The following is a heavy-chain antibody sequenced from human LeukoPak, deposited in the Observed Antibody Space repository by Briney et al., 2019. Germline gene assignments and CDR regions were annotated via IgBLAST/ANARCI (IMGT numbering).Heavy chain of an antibody. Sequence: GGSLRLSCAASGFTFSSYWMSWVRQAPGKGLEWLAFLSDSGRAIHYADSVKGRFTISRDNAKNSLFLHMNTLTAEDTAVYYCARQDSSSFDSWGQGTLVTVSS. V-gene: IGHV3-48*04. D-gene: IGHD6-6*01. CDR1: GFTFSSYW. J-gene: IGHJ4*02. CDR2: LSDSGRAI. CDR3: ARQDSSSFDS.